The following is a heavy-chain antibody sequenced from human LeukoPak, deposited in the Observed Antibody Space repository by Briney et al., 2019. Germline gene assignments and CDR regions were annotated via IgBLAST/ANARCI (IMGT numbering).Heavy chain of an antibody. CDR3: ARDIGLAH. Sequence: PETLSLTCTVSGASIRTYFWIWFRQPAGKGLEWIGRVHSNGDTYYNPSLESRVTVSMDTSKNQFALNLTSLTAADTAVYYCARDIGLAHWGQGTLVTVSS. D-gene: IGHD3-16*02. CDR2: VHSNGDT. V-gene: IGHV4-4*07. J-gene: IGHJ4*02. CDR1: GASIRTYF.